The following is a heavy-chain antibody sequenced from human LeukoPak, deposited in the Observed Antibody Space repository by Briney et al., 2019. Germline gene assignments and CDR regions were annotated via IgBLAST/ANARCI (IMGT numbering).Heavy chain of an antibody. Sequence: GGSLRLSCAASGFTFSSYSMNWVRQAPGKGLEWVSSISSSSSYIYYADSVKGRFTISRGNAKNSLYLQMNSLRAEDTAVYYCARDPTPGYSSSWYRDWGQGTLVTVSS. CDR3: ARDPTPGYSSSWYRD. V-gene: IGHV3-21*01. CDR2: ISSSSSYI. J-gene: IGHJ4*02. D-gene: IGHD6-13*01. CDR1: GFTFSSYS.